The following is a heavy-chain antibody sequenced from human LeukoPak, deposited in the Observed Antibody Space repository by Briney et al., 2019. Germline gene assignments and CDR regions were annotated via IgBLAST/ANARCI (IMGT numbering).Heavy chain of an antibody. J-gene: IGHJ4*02. V-gene: IGHV4-38-2*02. CDR1: GYSISSGYY. Sequence: PSETLSLTCTVSGYSISSGYYWGWIRQPPGKGLEWIGSIYHSGRTFYNPSLKSRVTISVDTSKNQFSLKLTSVTAADTAVYYCARDVDTVLVDWGQGTLVTVSS. D-gene: IGHD2-2*03. CDR3: ARDVDTVLVD. CDR2: IYHSGRT.